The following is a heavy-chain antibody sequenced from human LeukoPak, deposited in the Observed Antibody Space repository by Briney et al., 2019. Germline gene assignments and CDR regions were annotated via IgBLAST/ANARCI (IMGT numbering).Heavy chain of an antibody. CDR2: ISYDGSNK. CDR1: GFTFSSYA. V-gene: IGHV3-30-3*01. D-gene: IGHD3-22*01. J-gene: IGHJ4*02. CDR3: AGNTYYYDSSGLN. Sequence: PGGSLRLSCAASGFTFSSYAMHWVRQAPGKGLEWVAVISYDGSNKYCADSVKGRFTISRDNSKNTLYLQMNSLRAEDTAVYYCAGNTYYYDSSGLNWGQGTLVTVSS.